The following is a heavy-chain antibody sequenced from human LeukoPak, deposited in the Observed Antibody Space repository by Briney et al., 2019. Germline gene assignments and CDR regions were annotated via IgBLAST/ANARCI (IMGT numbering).Heavy chain of an antibody. CDR2: IYYSGST. CDR1: GGSISSSSYY. J-gene: IGHJ5*02. V-gene: IGHV4-39*01. CDR3: ARALKSMTTVTIRHPDTQRNWFDP. D-gene: IGHD4-17*01. Sequence: SETLSLTCTVSGGSISSSSYYWGWIRQPPGKGLEWIGSIYYSGSTYYNPSLKSRVTISVDTSKNQFSLKLSSVTAADTAVYYCARALKSMTTVTIRHPDTQRNWFDPWGQGTLVTVSS.